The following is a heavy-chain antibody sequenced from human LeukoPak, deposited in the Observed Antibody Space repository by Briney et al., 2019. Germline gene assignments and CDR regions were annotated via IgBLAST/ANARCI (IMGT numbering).Heavy chain of an antibody. CDR1: GYSISNSYY. CDR2: IYHTGGT. Sequence: SETLSLTCAVSGYSISNSYYWGWIRQPPGKGLEWIGSIYHTGGTYYNPSLKSRLTISIDTSKNKFSLNLSSVTAADTAVYYCAREAQTYYYDTSGYYFEYWGQGTLVTVSS. V-gene: IGHV4-38-2*02. D-gene: IGHD3-22*01. J-gene: IGHJ4*02. CDR3: AREAQTYYYDTSGYYFEY.